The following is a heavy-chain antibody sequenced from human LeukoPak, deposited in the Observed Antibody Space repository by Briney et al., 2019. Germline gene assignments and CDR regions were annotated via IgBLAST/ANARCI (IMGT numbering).Heavy chain of an antibody. V-gene: IGHV4-61*08. Sequence: SETLSLTCTVSGGSISSGGYYWSWIRQHPGKGLEWIGYIYYSGSTNYNPSLKSRVSISVDTSKNQFSLKLGSVTAADTAVYYCARRIPAGTVDYWGQGTLVTVSS. CDR1: GGSISSGGYY. CDR2: IYYSGST. CDR3: ARRIPAGTVDY. D-gene: IGHD6-19*01. J-gene: IGHJ4*02.